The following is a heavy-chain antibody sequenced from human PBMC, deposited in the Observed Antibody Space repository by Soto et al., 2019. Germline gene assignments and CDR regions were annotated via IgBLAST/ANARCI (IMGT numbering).Heavy chain of an antibody. V-gene: IGHV4-39*01. CDR2: IYYSGST. Sequence: SETLSLTCTVSGGSISSSSYYWGWIRQPPGKGLEWIGSIYYSGSTYYNPSLKSRVTISVDTSKNQFSLKLSSVTAADTAVYYCARHLRFLEWLMLRWFDPWGQGTLVTVSS. CDR3: ARHLRFLEWLMLRWFDP. CDR1: GGSISSSSYY. J-gene: IGHJ5*02. D-gene: IGHD3-3*01.